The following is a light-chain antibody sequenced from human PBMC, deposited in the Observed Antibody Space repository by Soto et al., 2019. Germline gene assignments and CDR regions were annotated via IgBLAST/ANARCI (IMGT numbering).Light chain of an antibody. CDR3: QQYNTWPLT. V-gene: IGKV3-15*01. CDR2: DAS. Sequence: ETVMTQSPATLSVSPGERPTLSCRASQSVSSNLAWYQQKPGQAPRLLIYDASTRATGIPARFSGSGSGTEVTLTISSLQSEDFAVYYWQQYNTWPLTFGPGTKVDIK. J-gene: IGKJ3*01. CDR1: QSVSSN.